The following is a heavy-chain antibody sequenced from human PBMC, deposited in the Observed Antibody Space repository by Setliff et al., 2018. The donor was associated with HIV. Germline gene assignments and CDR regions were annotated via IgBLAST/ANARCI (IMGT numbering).Heavy chain of an antibody. D-gene: IGHD3-16*01. Sequence: SVKVSCKASGGTFSSYPISWVRQAPGQGLEWMGGIIPIFGTTHYAQKFQGRVTVTADESTSTAYMQLSRLRSDDTAVYYCARDGGGPGDYYYYYMDVWAKRDHGHRLL. CDR1: GGTFSSYP. CDR3: ARDGGGPGDYYYYYMDV. V-gene: IGHV1-69*13. CDR2: IIPIFGTT. J-gene: IGHJ6*03.